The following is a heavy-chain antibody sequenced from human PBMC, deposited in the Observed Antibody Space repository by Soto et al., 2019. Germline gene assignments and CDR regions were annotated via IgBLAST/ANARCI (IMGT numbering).Heavy chain of an antibody. CDR1: GGTFSSYA. D-gene: IGHD2-2*01. J-gene: IGHJ5*02. CDR3: ASSGYCSSTSCYAGWFDP. CDR2: IIPIFGTA. V-gene: IGHV1-69*13. Sequence: ASVKVSCKASGGTFSSYAISWVRQAPGQGLEWMGGIIPIFGTANYAQKFQGRVTITADESTSTAYMELSSLRSEDTAVYYCASSGYCSSTSCYAGWFDPWGQGTLVTV.